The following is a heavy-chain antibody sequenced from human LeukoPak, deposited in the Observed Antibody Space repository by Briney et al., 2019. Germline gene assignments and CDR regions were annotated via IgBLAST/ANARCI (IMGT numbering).Heavy chain of an antibody. V-gene: IGHV3-53*01. D-gene: IGHD6-13*01. CDR1: GFNVSNNY. Sequence: GGSLRLSCAASGFNVSNNYMSWVRQAPGKGLEWVSVIYRGGSTYYADSVKGRFSMSRDNSKNTVYLQMDSLRAEDTAVYYCARDRGAAAGNWGQGTLVTVSS. CDR2: IYRGGST. CDR3: ARDRGAAAGN. J-gene: IGHJ4*02.